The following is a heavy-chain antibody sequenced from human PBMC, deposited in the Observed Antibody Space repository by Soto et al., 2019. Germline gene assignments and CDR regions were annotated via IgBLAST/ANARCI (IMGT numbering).Heavy chain of an antibody. J-gene: IGHJ5*02. V-gene: IGHV3-23*01. CDR1: GFTFGNYA. D-gene: IGHD1-7*01. CDR2: MSRCEGDT. Sequence: EVQLLESGGGLVQPGASLRLSCVASGFTFGNYAMTWIRQAPGKGLEWVSGMSRCEGDTYYTDSVKGRFFISRDNSKNTLFLQMNSLRVEDTAIYYCAKEELRHFDHDLWGQGTLVSVSS. CDR3: AKEELRHFDHDL.